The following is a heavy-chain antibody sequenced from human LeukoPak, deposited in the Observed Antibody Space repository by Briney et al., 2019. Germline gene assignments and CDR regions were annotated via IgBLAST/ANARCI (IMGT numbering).Heavy chain of an antibody. CDR1: GGSISSYY. D-gene: IGHD2-2*01. CDR2: IYTSGST. V-gene: IGHV4-4*07. J-gene: IGHJ5*02. CDR3: ARDIVAVPAANWFDP. Sequence: SETLSLTCTVSGGSISSYYWSWIRQPAGKGLEWIGRIYTSGSTNYNPSLKSRVTMSVDTSKNQFSLKLSSVTAADTAVYYCARDIVAVPAANWFDPWGQGTLVTVSS.